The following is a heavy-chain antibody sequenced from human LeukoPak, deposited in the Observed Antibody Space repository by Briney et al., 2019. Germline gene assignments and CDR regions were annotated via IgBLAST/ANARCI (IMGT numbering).Heavy chain of an antibody. Sequence: ASVKVSCKASGYTFTSYYMHWVRQAPGQGLEWMGWISAYNGNTNYAQKLQGRVTMTTDTSTSTAYMELRSLRSDDTAVYYCARGAYYYDSSGYHNWFDPWGQGTLVTVSS. CDR3: ARGAYYYDSSGYHNWFDP. CDR1: GYTFTSYY. CDR2: ISAYNGNT. D-gene: IGHD3-22*01. V-gene: IGHV1-18*04. J-gene: IGHJ5*02.